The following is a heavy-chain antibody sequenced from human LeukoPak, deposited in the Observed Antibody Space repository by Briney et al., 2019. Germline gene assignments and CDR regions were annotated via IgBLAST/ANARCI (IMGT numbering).Heavy chain of an antibody. J-gene: IGHJ5*02. CDR2: IRHDGSSE. Sequence: HPGGSLRLSCLASGFTFNSYAMHWVRRAPGKGLEWVAFIRHDGSSEYYADSVRADSSSPETDPGILYLQMKSLRPEDTAIYYCARHNTRFLERLPALGSWGQGTLVTVSS. CDR1: GFTFNSYA. V-gene: IGHV3-30*02. D-gene: IGHD3-3*01. CDR3: ARHNTRFLERLPALGS.